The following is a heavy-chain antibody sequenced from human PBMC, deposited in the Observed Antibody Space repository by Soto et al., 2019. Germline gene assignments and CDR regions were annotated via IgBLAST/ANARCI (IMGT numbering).Heavy chain of an antibody. V-gene: IGHV1-69*04. CDR1: GGTFSSYT. D-gene: IGHD6-19*01. Sequence: GASVKFSCKASGGTFSSYTISWVRQAPGQGLEWMGRIIPILGIANYAQKFQGRVTITADKSTSTAYMELSSLRSEDTAVYYCARDPLPYSSGWYNYWGQGTLVTVSS. CDR3: ARDPLPYSSGWYNY. J-gene: IGHJ4*02. CDR2: IIPILGIA.